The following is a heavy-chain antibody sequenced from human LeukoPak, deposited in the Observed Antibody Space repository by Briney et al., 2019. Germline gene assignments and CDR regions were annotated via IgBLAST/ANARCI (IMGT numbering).Heavy chain of an antibody. CDR3: ARDNHYYGSGSYDY. J-gene: IGHJ4*02. CDR1: GFTFSSYD. D-gene: IGHD3-10*01. V-gene: IGHV3-33*01. CDR2: IWYDGSNK. Sequence: GGSLRLSCAASGFTFSSYDMHWVRQAPGKGLEWVAVIWYDGSNKYYADSVKGRFIISRDNSKNTLYLQMNSLRAEDTAVYYCARDNHYYGSGSYDYWGQGTLVTVSS.